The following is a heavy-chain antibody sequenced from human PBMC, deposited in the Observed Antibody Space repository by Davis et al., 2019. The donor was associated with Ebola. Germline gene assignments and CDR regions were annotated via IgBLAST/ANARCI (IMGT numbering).Heavy chain of an antibody. CDR3: AKDRDWLATKYYLDY. CDR2: IRWNSGSI. CDR1: GFTFDDYA. Sequence: SLKISCAASGFTFDDYAMHWVRQAPGKGLEWVSGIRWNSGSIGYADSVKGRFTISRDNAKNSLFLQMSSLRPDDTALYYCAKDRDWLATKYYLDYWGQGSLVTVSS. D-gene: IGHD3-9*01. J-gene: IGHJ4*02. V-gene: IGHV3-9*01.